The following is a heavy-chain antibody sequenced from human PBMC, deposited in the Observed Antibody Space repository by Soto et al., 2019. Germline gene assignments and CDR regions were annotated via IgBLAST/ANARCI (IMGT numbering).Heavy chain of an antibody. V-gene: IGHV4-61*01. CDR3: ARGTDY. J-gene: IGHJ4*02. CDR2: IYYSGGT. CDR1: GGSVSSGSYY. Sequence: SETLSLTCTVSGGSVSSGSYYWSWIRQPPGKGLEWIGYIYYSGGTNYSPSLKSRVTISVDTSKNQFSLKLSSVTAADTAVYYCARGTDYWGQGALVTVSS.